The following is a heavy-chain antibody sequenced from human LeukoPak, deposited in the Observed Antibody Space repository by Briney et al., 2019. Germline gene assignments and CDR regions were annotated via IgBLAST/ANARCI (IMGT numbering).Heavy chain of an antibody. V-gene: IGHV1-69*04. CDR3: ARDYGPSPVDTGPRAVHFDY. CDR1: GGTFSSYA. J-gene: IGHJ4*02. Sequence: SVKVSCKASGGTFSSYAISWVRQAPGQGLEWMGRITPILGIANYAQKFQGGVTITADKSTSTAYMELSSLRSEDTAVYYCARDYGPSPVDTGPRAVHFDYWGQGTLVTVSS. D-gene: IGHD5-18*01. CDR2: ITPILGIA.